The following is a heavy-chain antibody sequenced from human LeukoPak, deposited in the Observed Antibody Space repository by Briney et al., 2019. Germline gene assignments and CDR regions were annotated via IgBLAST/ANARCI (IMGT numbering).Heavy chain of an antibody. CDR3: AGAGTYYYDSSGYYPPDY. CDR2: IYYSGST. D-gene: IGHD3-22*01. Sequence: SETLSLTCTVSGGSISSYYWSWIRQPPGKGREWIGYIYYSGSTNYNPSLKSRVTISVDTSMNQFSLKLSSVTAADTAVYYCAGAGTYYYDSSGYYPPDYWGQGTLVTVSS. J-gene: IGHJ4*02. CDR1: GGSISSYY. V-gene: IGHV4-59*01.